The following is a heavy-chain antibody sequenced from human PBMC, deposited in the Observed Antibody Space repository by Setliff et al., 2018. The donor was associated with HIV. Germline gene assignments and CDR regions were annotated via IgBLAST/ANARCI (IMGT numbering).Heavy chain of an antibody. J-gene: IGHJ4*02. V-gene: IGHV4-34*01. CDR3: ARESPSSSWFYFDF. Sequence: KTSETLSLTCAVYGGSFSGYYWSWIRQAPGKGLEWIGEINHRGSTNYNPSLKSRVTVSVDTSKNQFSLKLGSVTAADTAVYYCARESPSSSWFYFDFWGQGTLVTVSS. CDR2: INHRGST. CDR1: GGSFSGYY. D-gene: IGHD6-13*01.